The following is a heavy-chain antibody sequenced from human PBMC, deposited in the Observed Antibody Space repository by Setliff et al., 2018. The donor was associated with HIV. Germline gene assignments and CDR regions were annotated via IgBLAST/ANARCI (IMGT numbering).Heavy chain of an antibody. D-gene: IGHD4-17*01. CDR3: AREGYGDKRERYFYYMDV. J-gene: IGHJ6*03. V-gene: IGHV4-39*07. Sequence: SETLSLTCTVSGGSISSSHDFWNWIRQPPGKGLEWIGAISYGGITFYNPSLKSRVTISVDTSKKQFSLKLSSVTAADTAVYYCAREGYGDKRERYFYYMDVWGKGTTVTVSS. CDR1: GGSISSSHDF. CDR2: ISYGGIT.